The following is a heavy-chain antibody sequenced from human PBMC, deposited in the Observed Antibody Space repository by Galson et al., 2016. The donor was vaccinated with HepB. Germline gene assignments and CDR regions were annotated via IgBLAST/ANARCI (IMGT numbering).Heavy chain of an antibody. Sequence: QSGAEVKKPGESLKISCTGSGYSFTTYWIGWVRQEPGKGLEWMGVIYPGDPDARYSPSFQGQVTISADRPINTAYLQLGSLKASDTAMYYCPRRVGTTYLYEGFGFDYWGQGTLVTVSS. CDR3: PRRVGTTYLYEGFGFDY. CDR2: IYPGDPDA. V-gene: IGHV5-51*01. D-gene: IGHD1-26*01. J-gene: IGHJ4*02. CDR1: GYSFTTYW.